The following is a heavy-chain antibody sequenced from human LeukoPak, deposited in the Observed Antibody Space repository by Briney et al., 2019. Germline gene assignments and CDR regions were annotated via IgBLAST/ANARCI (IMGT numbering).Heavy chain of an antibody. J-gene: IGHJ5*02. CDR1: GGSISSYY. V-gene: IGHV4-59*08. CDR3: ARRMSNYYGSGSMANWFYP. D-gene: IGHD3-10*01. CDR2: IYYSGST. Sequence: SETLSLTCTVSGGSISSYYWSWIRQPPGKGLEWIGYIYYSGSTNYNPSLKSRVTISVDTSKNQFSLKLSSVTAADTAVYYCARRMSNYYGSGSMANWFYPWGQGTLVTVSS.